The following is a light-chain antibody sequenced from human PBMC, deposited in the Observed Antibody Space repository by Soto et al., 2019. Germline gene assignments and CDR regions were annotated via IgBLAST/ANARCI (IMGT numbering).Light chain of an antibody. CDR1: QSVSNY. Sequence: EIVLTQSPATLSLSPGERATLSCRASQSVSNYFAWYQQKPGHAPRLLIYDASNRTTGIPARFRGSGSGTDFTLTISILEPEDCAGYYCQHRRKCPLTCGQGPTVDIK. V-gene: IGKV3-11*01. J-gene: IGKJ1*01. CDR2: DAS. CDR3: QHRRKCPLT.